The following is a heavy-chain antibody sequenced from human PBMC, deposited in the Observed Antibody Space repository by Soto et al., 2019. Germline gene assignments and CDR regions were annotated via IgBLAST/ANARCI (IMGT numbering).Heavy chain of an antibody. CDR1: GFTFSSYG. CDR3: AREIAAAGTGYGMDV. D-gene: IGHD6-13*01. Sequence: QVQLVESGGGMVQPGRSLRLSCAASGFTFSSYGMHWVRQAPGKGLEWVAVIWYDGSNKYYADSVKGRFTISRDNSKNTLYLQMNSLRAEDTAVYYCAREIAAAGTGYGMDVWGQGTTVTVSS. V-gene: IGHV3-33*01. J-gene: IGHJ6*02. CDR2: IWYDGSNK.